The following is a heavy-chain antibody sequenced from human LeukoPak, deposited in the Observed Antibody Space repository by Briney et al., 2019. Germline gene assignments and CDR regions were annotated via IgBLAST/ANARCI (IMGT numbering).Heavy chain of an antibody. CDR2: INPNSGGT. CDR1: GYTFTGYY. V-gene: IGHV1-2*02. D-gene: IGHD6-19*01. Sequence: ASVKVSCKASGYTFTGYYMHWVRQAPGPGLEWMGWINPNSGGTNYAQKFQGRVTMTRDMSISTVYMELSRLRSDDTAVYYCARLAVAGAIDYWGQGTVVTVSS. J-gene: IGHJ4*02. CDR3: ARLAVAGAIDY.